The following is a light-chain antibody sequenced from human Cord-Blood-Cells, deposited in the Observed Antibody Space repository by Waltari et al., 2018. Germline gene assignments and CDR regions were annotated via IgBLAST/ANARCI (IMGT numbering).Light chain of an antibody. V-gene: IGLV2-14*01. CDR2: DVS. Sequence: QSALTQPASVSGSPGTSSTISCTGTSSDVGGYNYVSWYQQHPGKAPKLMIYDVSNRPSGVSNRFSGSKSGNTASLTISGLQAEDEADYYCSSYTSSSTLDVFGTGTKVTVL. CDR1: SSDVGGYNY. CDR3: SSYTSSSTLDV. J-gene: IGLJ1*01.